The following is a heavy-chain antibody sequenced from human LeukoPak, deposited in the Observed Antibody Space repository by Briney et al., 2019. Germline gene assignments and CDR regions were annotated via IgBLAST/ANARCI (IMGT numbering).Heavy chain of an antibody. CDR2: IYPGDSDT. CDR3: ARHVVQARYYYYMDV. J-gene: IGHJ6*03. CDR1: GYTFNTYW. Sequence: GESLKISCPGSGYTFNTYWIAWVRQMPGKGLEWMGIIYPGDSDTRYSPSFQGQVTISADKSISTAYLQWSSLKASDTAMYYCARHVVQARYYYYMDVWGKGTTVTVSS. V-gene: IGHV5-51*01. D-gene: IGHD2-21*01.